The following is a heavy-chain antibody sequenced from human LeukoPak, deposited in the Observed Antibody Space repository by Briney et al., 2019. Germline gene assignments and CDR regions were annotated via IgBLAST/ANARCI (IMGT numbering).Heavy chain of an antibody. CDR3: AREWELWYYFDY. V-gene: IGHV1-46*01. CDR1: GYTFTSYY. D-gene: IGHD1-26*01. CDR2: IDPSGGST. J-gene: IGHJ4*02. Sequence: ASVKVSCKASGYTFTSYYMHWVRQAPGQGLEWMGIIDPSGGSTSYAQKFQGRVTMTRDTSTSTVYMELSSLRSEDTAVYYCAREWELWYYFDYWGQGTLVTVSS.